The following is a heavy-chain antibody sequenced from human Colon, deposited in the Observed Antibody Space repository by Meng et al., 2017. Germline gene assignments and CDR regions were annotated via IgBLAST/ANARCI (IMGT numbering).Heavy chain of an antibody. CDR1: GGSISSIHW. D-gene: IGHD4-17*01. Sequence: QVPLQGSGPGLVNPSGTLSPTCAVSGGSISSIHWWSWVRQPPGKGLEWIGEIYHSGATNYSPSLKSRVTISVDKSKNQFSLKLSSMTAADTAVYYCASIYRYGDYGDYFDYWGQGTLVTVSS. J-gene: IGHJ4*02. V-gene: IGHV4-4*02. CDR3: ASIYRYGDYGDYFDY. CDR2: IYHSGAT.